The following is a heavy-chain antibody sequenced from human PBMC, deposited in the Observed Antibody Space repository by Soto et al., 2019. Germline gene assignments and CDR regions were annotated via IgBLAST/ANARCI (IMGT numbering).Heavy chain of an antibody. D-gene: IGHD3-3*01. V-gene: IGHV2-5*01. J-gene: IGHJ5*02. Sequence: SGPTLVNPTQTLTLTCTFSGFSLSTSGVGVGWIRQPPGKALEWLALIYWNDDKRYSPSLKSRLTITKDTSKNQVVLTMTNMDPVDTATYYCARRPPLENYDFWSGYYAQLKYNWFDPWGQGTLVTVSS. CDR1: GFSLSTSGVG. CDR2: IYWNDDK. CDR3: ARRPPLENYDFWSGYYAQLKYNWFDP.